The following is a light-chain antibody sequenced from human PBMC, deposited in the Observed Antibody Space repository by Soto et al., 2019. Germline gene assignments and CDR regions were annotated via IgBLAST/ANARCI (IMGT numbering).Light chain of an antibody. CDR2: DAS. J-gene: IGKJ1*01. V-gene: IGKV1-5*01. CDR3: QQYNSYSPWT. CDR1: QSISSW. Sequence: DIQMTQSPSTLSASVGDRVTITCRASQSISSWLAWYQQKPGKAPKLLIYDASSLESGVPSRFSGSVSGTEFTLTISSLQPDDFATYYCQQYNSYSPWTFGQGTKVEIK.